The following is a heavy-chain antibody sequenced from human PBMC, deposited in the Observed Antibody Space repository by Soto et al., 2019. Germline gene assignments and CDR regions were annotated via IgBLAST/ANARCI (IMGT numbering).Heavy chain of an antibody. D-gene: IGHD3-3*01. CDR1: GFTFSSYA. Sequence: EVQLLESGGGLVQPGGSLRLSCAASGFTFSSYAMSWVRQAPGKGLEWVSAISGSGGSTYYADSVKGRFTISRDNSKNTLYLQMNSLRAEDTAVYYCAKEYYDFWSGYANAGYWGQGTLVTVSS. CDR3: AKEYYDFWSGYANAGY. CDR2: ISGSGGST. V-gene: IGHV3-23*01. J-gene: IGHJ4*02.